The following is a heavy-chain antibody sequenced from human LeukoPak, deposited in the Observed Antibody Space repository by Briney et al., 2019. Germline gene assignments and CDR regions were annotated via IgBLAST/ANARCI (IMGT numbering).Heavy chain of an antibody. CDR3: ARAPITTFGAEFDY. J-gene: IGHJ4*02. CDR1: GYTFTSYG. CDR2: ISAYNGNT. V-gene: IGHV1-18*01. Sequence: ASVKVSCKASGYTFTSYGISWVRQAPGQGLEWMGWISAYNGNTNYAQKLQGRVTMTTDTSTSTAYMELSSLRSEDTAVYYCARAPITTFGAEFDYWGQGTLVTVSS. D-gene: IGHD3-3*01.